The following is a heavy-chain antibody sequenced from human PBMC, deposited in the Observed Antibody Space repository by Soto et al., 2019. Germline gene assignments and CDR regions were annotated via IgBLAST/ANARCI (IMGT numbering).Heavy chain of an antibody. J-gene: IGHJ4*02. V-gene: IGHV3-23*01. D-gene: IGHD2-2*03. CDR3: AKMEGMDPWAYSFDY. CDR1: GFTFSDFA. Sequence: EVQVLESGGGLVQPGGSLRLSCAATGFTFSDFAMSWVRQAPGKGLEWVSRIYGGGNGPHYDDSVKGGVTISRDNSKNPLYLHMNSLRAEDTAVYYCAKMEGMDPWAYSFDYWGQGTLVTVSS. CDR2: IYGGGNGP.